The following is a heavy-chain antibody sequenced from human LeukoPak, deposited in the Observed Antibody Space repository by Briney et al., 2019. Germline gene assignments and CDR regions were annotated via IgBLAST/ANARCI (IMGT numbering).Heavy chain of an antibody. CDR3: ARSLRITMVRGVLFDY. CDR2: IIPIFGTA. V-gene: IGHV1-69*13. Sequence: SVKVSCKASGGTFSSYAISWVRQAPGQGLEWMGGIIPIFGTANYAQKFQGRVTITADESTSTAYMELSSLRSEDTAVYYCARSLRITMVRGVLFDYWGQGTLVTVSS. D-gene: IGHD3-10*01. CDR1: GGTFSSYA. J-gene: IGHJ4*02.